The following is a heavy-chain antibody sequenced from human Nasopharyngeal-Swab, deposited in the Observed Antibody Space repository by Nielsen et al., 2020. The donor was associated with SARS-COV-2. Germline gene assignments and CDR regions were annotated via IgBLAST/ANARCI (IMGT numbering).Heavy chain of an antibody. CDR3: ARGGYQLLLRNYYYGMDV. CDR1: VGSFSGYY. D-gene: IGHD2-15*01. V-gene: IGHV4-34*01. Sequence: SETLSLTCAVHVGSFSGYYWSWVRQPPGKGLAWIGEVDHTGRTNNNPSLQSRVTMSVDTSKNQFSLTLSSVTAADTAVYYCARGGYQLLLRNYYYGMDVWSQGTTVTVSS. J-gene: IGHJ6*02. CDR2: VDHTGRT.